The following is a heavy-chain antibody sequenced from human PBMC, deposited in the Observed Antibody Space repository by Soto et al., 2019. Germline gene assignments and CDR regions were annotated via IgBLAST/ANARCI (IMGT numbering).Heavy chain of an antibody. CDR1: GYTFTSYA. J-gene: IGHJ6*02. Sequence: ASVKVSCKASGYTFTSYAMHWVRQAPGQRLEWMGWINADNGNTKYSQKYQGRVTITRDTSTSTAYMELRSLRSDDTAVYYCSRDIPAAPRYYYYGMDVWGQGTTVTVSS. CDR2: INADNGNT. CDR3: SRDIPAAPRYYYYGMDV. V-gene: IGHV1-3*01. D-gene: IGHD2-2*01.